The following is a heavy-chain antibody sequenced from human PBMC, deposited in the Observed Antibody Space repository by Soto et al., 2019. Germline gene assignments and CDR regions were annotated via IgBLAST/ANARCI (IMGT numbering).Heavy chain of an antibody. CDR3: ARDLDVGYDGGGY. V-gene: IGHV1-2*07. CDR2: INPNSGST. J-gene: IGHJ4*02. CDR1: GYAFTADY. D-gene: IGHD5-12*01. Sequence: QVQLVQSGAEVKKPGASAKVSCKASGYAFTADYMHWVRQAPGQGLEWMGWINPNSGSTNYAHKVQGRGTMTRATSISTAYMELSRLRSDDTAVYCCARDLDVGYDGGGYWGEETLVIFS.